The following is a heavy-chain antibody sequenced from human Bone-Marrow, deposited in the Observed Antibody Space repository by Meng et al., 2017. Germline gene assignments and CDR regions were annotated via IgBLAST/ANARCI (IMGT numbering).Heavy chain of an antibody. CDR3: ARDLVTVVTSLVGY. CDR1: GFAFSSSW. V-gene: IGHV3-74*01. D-gene: IGHD4-23*01. CDR2: INSDGSST. Sequence: EVQLVESGGGFVQPGVSLSLSWAVSGFAFSSSWMPWVRQATGKGRVWVSSINSDGSSTSYADSVKGRFTISRDNAKNTLYLQMNSLRAEDTAVYYCARDLVTVVTSLVGYWGQGTLVTVSS. J-gene: IGHJ4*02.